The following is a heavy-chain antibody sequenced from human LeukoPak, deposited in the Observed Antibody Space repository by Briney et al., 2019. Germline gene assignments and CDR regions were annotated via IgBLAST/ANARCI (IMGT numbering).Heavy chain of an antibody. V-gene: IGHV4-59*07. J-gene: IGHJ4*02. CDR2: IYYSGST. D-gene: IGHD1-26*01. CDR1: GGSISSYY. CDR3: ARNSGSYYGFDY. Sequence: SDTLYLTCNVSGGSISSYYWSWIRQPPGKGLEWIGYIYYSGSTNYNPSLKSRVTISVDTSKNQFSLKLISVTAADTAVYYCARNSGSYYGFDYWGQGTLVTVSS.